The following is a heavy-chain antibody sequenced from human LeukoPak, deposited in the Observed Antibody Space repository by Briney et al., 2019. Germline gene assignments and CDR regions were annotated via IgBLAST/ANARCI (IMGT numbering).Heavy chain of an antibody. CDR3: ARDRGIAAAVDLFDY. CDR1: GGTFSSYA. Sequence: SVKVSCKASGGTFSSYAISWVRQAPGQGLEWMGVIIPIFGRANYAQKFQGRVMITTDESTSTAYMELSSLRSEDTAVYYCARDRGIAAAVDLFDYWGQGTLVTVSS. CDR2: IIPIFGRA. D-gene: IGHD6-13*01. J-gene: IGHJ4*02. V-gene: IGHV1-69*05.